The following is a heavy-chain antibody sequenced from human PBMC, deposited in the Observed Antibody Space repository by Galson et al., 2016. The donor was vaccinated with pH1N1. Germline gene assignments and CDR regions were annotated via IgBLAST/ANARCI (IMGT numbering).Heavy chain of an antibody. Sequence: SLRLSCAASGFTFRNYGMHWVRQAPGKGLEWVAAIWYDGSKEFYGDSVKGRFTISRDNSKNTLNLQMNSLRADDTAVYYCARRPGIAVPGLLDFWGQGTLVIVSS. CDR1: GFTFRNYG. CDR3: ARRPGIAVPGLLDF. CDR2: IWYDGSKE. J-gene: IGHJ4*02. V-gene: IGHV3-33*01. D-gene: IGHD6-19*01.